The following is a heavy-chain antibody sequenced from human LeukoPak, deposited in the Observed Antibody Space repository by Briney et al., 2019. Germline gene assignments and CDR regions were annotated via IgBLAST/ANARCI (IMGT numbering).Heavy chain of an antibody. CDR1: GFHFSNYG. Sequence: GGSLTLSCAAAGFHFSNYGIHWVRHAPGEGLGWVTVISSDATNKYCTDSVKGRFTISRDNSKNTLYLQMNSLRAEDTAVYYWARGGYHAYYLDYWGQGSLVTVSS. V-gene: IGHV3-30*03. D-gene: IGHD5-18*01. CDR2: ISSDATNK. CDR3: ARGGYHAYYLDY. J-gene: IGHJ4*02.